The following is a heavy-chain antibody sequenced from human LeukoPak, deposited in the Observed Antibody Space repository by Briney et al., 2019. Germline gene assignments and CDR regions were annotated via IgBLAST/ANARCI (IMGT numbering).Heavy chain of an antibody. Sequence: SVKVSCKASGGTFSSYAISWVRQAPGQGLEWMGGIIPIFGTANYAQKSQGRVTITTDESTSTAYMELSSLRSEDTAVYYCARSQSSGYYELDAFDIWGQGTMVTVSS. D-gene: IGHD3-22*01. CDR2: IIPIFGTA. J-gene: IGHJ3*02. CDR1: GGTFSSYA. CDR3: ARSQSSGYYELDAFDI. V-gene: IGHV1-69*05.